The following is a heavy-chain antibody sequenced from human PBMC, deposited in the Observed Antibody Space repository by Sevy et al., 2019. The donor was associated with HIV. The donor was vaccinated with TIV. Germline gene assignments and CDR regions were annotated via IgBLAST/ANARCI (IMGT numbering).Heavy chain of an antibody. Sequence: ASVKVSCKASGYTFTGYYMHWVRQAPGQGLEWMGWINPNNGGTNYAQKFQGRVTMTRDRSLSTASMELSRLSSDDTAVYYCARRDCSSTSRYSRAFDIWGQGTMVTVSS. CDR3: ARRDCSSTSRYSRAFDI. J-gene: IGHJ3*02. CDR2: INPNNGGT. CDR1: GYTFTGYY. V-gene: IGHV1-2*02. D-gene: IGHD2-2*01.